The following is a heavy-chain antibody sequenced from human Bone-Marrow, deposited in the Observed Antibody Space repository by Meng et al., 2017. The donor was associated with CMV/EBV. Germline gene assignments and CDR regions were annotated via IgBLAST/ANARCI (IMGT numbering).Heavy chain of an antibody. CDR2: IVPAIGTP. J-gene: IGHJ6*01. CDR1: GGTFSSFA. D-gene: IGHD1-14*01. V-gene: IGHV1-69*13. Sequence: SVKVSCKASGGTFSSFAVSWVRQAPGEGPEWIGGIVPAIGTPDYARRFQGRVTITADESTRTAFMELRGLRSDDTAVYYCARPRNRPDSNYFHHFALDVWGQGTAVTGYS. CDR3: ARPRNRPDSNYFHHFALDV.